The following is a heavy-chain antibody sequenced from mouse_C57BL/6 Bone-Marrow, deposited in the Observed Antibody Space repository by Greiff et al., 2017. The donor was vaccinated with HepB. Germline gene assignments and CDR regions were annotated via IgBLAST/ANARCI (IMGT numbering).Heavy chain of an antibody. CDR3: AREESNYAYAMDY. V-gene: IGHV1-18*01. D-gene: IGHD2-5*01. Sequence: VQLQQSGPELVKPGASVKIPCKASGYTFTDYNMDWVKQSPGKSLEWIGDINPNNGGTIYNQKFKGKATLTVDKSSSTAYMELRSLTSEDTAVYYCAREESNYAYAMDYWGQGTSVTVSS. CDR2: INPNNGGT. J-gene: IGHJ4*01. CDR1: GYTFTDYN.